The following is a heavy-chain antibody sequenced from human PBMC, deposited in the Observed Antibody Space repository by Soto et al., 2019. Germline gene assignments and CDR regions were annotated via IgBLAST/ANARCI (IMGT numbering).Heavy chain of an antibody. CDR3: ERDLGKSCRSTSCSIAFDL. CDR1: GFTFSSYG. Sequence: GGSLRLSCAASGFTFSSYGMHWVRQAPGKGLEWVAVISYDGSNKYYADSVKGRFTISRDNSKNTLYLQMNSLRAEDTAVYYCERDLGKSCRSTSCSIAFDLWGQGTMVTVSS. V-gene: IGHV3-30*03. J-gene: IGHJ3*01. D-gene: IGHD2-2*01. CDR2: ISYDGSNK.